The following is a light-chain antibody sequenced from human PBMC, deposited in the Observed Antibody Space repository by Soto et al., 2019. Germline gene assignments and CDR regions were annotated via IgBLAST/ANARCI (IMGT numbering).Light chain of an antibody. J-gene: IGKJ4*01. CDR3: QQYDSSPLT. CDR2: GAS. Sequence: EIVLTQSPGTLSLSPGERATLSCRASQSVSSSYLAWYQQKPGQAPRLLIYGASSRATGIPDRFSGSGSGTGFTLTISRLEPEDFAVYYCQQYDSSPLTFGGGNKVEIK. CDR1: QSVSSSY. V-gene: IGKV3-20*01.